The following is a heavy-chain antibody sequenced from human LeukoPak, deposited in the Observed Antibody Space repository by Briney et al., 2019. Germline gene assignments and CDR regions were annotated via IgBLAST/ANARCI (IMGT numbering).Heavy chain of an antibody. Sequence: SETLSLTCTVSGGSISSYYWSWIRQPPGKGLEWIGYIYYSGSTNYNPSLKSRVTISVDTSKNQFSLKLSSVTAADTAVYYCARVPYCSSTSCYQDYYHGMDVWGQGTTVTVSS. CDR2: IYYSGST. CDR1: GGSISSYY. CDR3: ARVPYCSSTSCYQDYYHGMDV. J-gene: IGHJ6*02. V-gene: IGHV4-59*01. D-gene: IGHD2-2*01.